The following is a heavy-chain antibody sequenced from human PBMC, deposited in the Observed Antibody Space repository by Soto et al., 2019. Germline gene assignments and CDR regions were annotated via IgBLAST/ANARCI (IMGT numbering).Heavy chain of an antibody. CDR1: GGSLSSSNW. V-gene: IGHV4-4*02. CDR2: IYHSGST. J-gene: IGHJ4*02. CDR3: ARAYYGDYPYFDY. D-gene: IGHD4-17*01. Sequence: SETLSLTCAVSGGSLSSSNWWRWVRQPPGKGLEWIGEIYHSGSTNYNPSLKSRVTISVDKSKNQFSLKLSSVTAADTAVYFCARAYYGDYPYFDYWGQGALVTVSS.